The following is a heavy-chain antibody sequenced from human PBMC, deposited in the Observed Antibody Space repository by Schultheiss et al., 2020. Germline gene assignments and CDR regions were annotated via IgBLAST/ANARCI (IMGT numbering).Heavy chain of an antibody. CDR3: ARKGRFYDSNPDY. CDR2: MNPNSGNT. CDR1: GYTFTSYD. J-gene: IGHJ4*02. V-gene: IGHV1-8*01. D-gene: IGHD3-22*01. Sequence: GGSLRLSCKASGYTFTSYDINWVRQATGQGLEWMGWMNPNSGNTGYAQKFQGRVTMTRNTSISTAYMELSSLRSEDTAVYYCARKGRFYDSNPDYWGQGTLVTVSS.